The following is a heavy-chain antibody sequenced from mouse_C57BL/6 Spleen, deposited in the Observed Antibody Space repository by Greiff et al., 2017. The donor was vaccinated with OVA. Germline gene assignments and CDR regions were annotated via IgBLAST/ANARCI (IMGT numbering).Heavy chain of an antibody. Sequence: EVMLVESGGGLVQPKGSLKLSCAASGFTFNTYAMHWVRQAPGQCLEWVSLLSSKISPYATYYADSVKDRFTISRDDSQSMLYLQMNNLKTEDTAMYYCVREGDDGYREAMDYWGQGTSVTVSS. V-gene: IGHV10-3*01. CDR1: GFTFNTYA. CDR2: LSSKISPYAT. J-gene: IGHJ4*01. D-gene: IGHD2-3*01. CDR3: VREGDDGYREAMDY.